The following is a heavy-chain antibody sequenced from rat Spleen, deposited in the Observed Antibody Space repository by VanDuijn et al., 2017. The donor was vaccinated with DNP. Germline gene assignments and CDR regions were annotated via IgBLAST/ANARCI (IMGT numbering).Heavy chain of an antibody. CDR3: ARHRAIAAIWDY. D-gene: IGHD1-2*01. J-gene: IGHJ2*01. CDR1: GFTFSDYY. CDR2: ISISDSRS. V-gene: IGHV5S13*01. Sequence: EVQLVESGGGLVQPGRSLKLSCAASGFTFSDYYMAWVRQAPTKGLEWVATISISDSRSYYSDSVKGRFTISRDNAKNTQYLQMDSLRSEDTATYYCARHRAIAAIWDYWGQGVMVTVSS.